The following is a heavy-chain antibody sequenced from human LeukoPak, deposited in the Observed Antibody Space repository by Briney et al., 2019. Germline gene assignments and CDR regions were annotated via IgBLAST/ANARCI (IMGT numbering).Heavy chain of an antibody. CDR1: GLTGSHNY. J-gene: IGHJ5*02. D-gene: IGHD4-17*01. V-gene: IGHV3-53*01. CDR3: IVFGDSNH. CDR2: IHTSGDT. Sequence: GRSLRLSCAASGLTGSHNYVSWVRQAPGKGLEWVSAIHTSGDTCYADSVKGRFTISRDTSKNTLYLQINSLRVEDTAVYYCIVFGDSNHWGQGTLVTVSS.